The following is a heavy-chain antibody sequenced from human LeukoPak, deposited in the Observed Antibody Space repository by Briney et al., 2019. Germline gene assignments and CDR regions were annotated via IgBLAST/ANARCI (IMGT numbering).Heavy chain of an antibody. J-gene: IGHJ4*02. CDR1: GFTFSSYA. V-gene: IGHV3-30*04. CDR2: ISYDGSNK. D-gene: IGHD3-22*01. CDR3: ARGTYSSGYCDY. Sequence: PGRSLRLSCAASGFTFSSYAMHWARQAPGKGLEWVAVISYDGSNKYYADSVKGRFTISRDNSKNTLYLQMNSLRAEDTAVYYCARGTYSSGYCDYWGQGTLVTVSS.